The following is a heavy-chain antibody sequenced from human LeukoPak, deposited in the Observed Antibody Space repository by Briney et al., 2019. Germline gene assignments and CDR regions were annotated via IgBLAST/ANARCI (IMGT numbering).Heavy chain of an antibody. CDR2: INPNSGDT. CDR1: GYTFTGYY. D-gene: IGHD5-12*01. V-gene: IGHV1-2*02. J-gene: IGHJ4*02. Sequence: ASVKVSCKTSGYTFTGYYMHWVRQAPGQGLEWMGWINPNSGDTKYAQKFQGRVTMTRDTSISTAYMELSSLRSDDTAVYYCARAEAIDYWGQGTRVTVSS. CDR3: ARAEAIDY.